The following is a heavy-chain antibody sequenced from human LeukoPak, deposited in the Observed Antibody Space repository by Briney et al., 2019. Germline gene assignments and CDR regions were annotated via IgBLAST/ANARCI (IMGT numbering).Heavy chain of an antibody. CDR3: ARVGIKGYSYGFGDY. CDR1: GYTFTSYG. V-gene: IGHV1-18*01. Sequence: ASVKVSCKASGYTFTSYGISWVRQAPGQGLEWMGWISAYNGNTNYAQKLQGRVTMTTDTSTSTAYMELRSLRSDDTAVYYRARVGIKGYSYGFGDYWGQGTLVTVSS. D-gene: IGHD5-18*01. J-gene: IGHJ4*02. CDR2: ISAYNGNT.